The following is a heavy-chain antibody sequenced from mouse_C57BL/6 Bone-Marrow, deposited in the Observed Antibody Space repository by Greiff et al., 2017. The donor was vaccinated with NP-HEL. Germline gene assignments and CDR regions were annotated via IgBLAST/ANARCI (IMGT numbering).Heavy chain of an antibody. CDR2: IRNKANGYTT. D-gene: IGHD2-1*01. V-gene: IGHV7-3*01. CDR1: GFTFTDYY. J-gene: IGHJ3*01. Sequence: EVKLMESGGGLVQPGGSLSLSCAASGFTFTDYYMSWVRQPPGKALEWLGFIRNKANGYTTEYSASVKGRFTISRDNSQSILYLQMNALRAEDSATYYCARSYGNYLAWFAYWGQGTLVTVSA. CDR3: ARSYGNYLAWFAY.